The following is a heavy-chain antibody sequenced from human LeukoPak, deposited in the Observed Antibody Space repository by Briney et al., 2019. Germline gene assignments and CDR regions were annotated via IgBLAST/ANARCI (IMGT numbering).Heavy chain of an antibody. J-gene: IGHJ4*02. CDR1: GFTVSSNY. D-gene: IGHD3-22*01. Sequence: GGSLRLSCAASGFTVSSNYMSWVRQAPGKGLEWVSVIYSGGSTYYADSVKGRFTISRDNSKNTLYLQMNSLRAEDTAVYYCARDLAYYDSSGYYYPGGDYWGQGTLVTVSS. CDR2: IYSGGST. CDR3: ARDLAYYDSSGYYYPGGDY. V-gene: IGHV3-53*01.